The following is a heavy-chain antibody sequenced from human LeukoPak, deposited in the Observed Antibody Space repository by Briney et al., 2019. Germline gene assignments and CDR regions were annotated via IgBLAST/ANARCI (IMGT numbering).Heavy chain of an antibody. Sequence: GGSLRLSCAASGFTFSSYWMHWVRQAPGKGLVWVSRINRDGSSTSYADSVKGRFTISRDNAKNTLYLQMNSLRAEDTAVYYCARDVAVAGGEFDYWGQGTLVTVSS. CDR1: GFTFSSYW. J-gene: IGHJ4*02. D-gene: IGHD6-19*01. CDR2: INRDGSST. CDR3: ARDVAVAGGEFDY. V-gene: IGHV3-74*01.